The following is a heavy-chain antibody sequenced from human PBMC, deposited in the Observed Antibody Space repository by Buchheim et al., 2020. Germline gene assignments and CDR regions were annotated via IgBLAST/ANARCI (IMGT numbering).Heavy chain of an antibody. CDR2: INPSAGST. CDR1: GYTFTSYY. CDR3: ARAASRGRRFDY. V-gene: IGHV1-46*01. J-gene: IGHJ4*01. D-gene: IGHD3-16*01. Sequence: QVQLVQSGAEVKEPGASVKVSCKASGYTFTSYYMHWVRQAPGQGLEWMGVINPSAGSTTYAQKFQGRLTMTRDTSITTVYMEVGSLRVEDTAVYFCARAASRGRRFDYWGQGT.